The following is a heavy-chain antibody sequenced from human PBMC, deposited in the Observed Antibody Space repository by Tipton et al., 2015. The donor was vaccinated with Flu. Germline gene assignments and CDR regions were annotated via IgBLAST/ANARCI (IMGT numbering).Heavy chain of an antibody. CDR1: GFTFSSYE. D-gene: IGHD7-27*01. J-gene: IGHJ4*02. V-gene: IGHV3-48*03. Sequence: QLVQSGGGLVQPGGSLRLSCAASGFTFSSYEMNWVRQAPGKGLEWVSYISSSGNTISYADSVRGRFTISRDNAKNSLYLQLNSLRAEDTAVYYCASLTGDDYWGQGNLVTVSS. CDR3: ASLTGDDY. CDR2: ISSSGNTI.